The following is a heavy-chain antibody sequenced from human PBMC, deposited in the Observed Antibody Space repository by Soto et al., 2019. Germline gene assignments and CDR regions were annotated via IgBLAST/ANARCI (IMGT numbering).Heavy chain of an antibody. J-gene: IGHJ5*02. CDR1: GFTFSSYG. V-gene: IGHV3-33*01. CDR2: IYYDGSNK. CDR3: ARGHGVATTMGWFDP. Sequence: QVLLVESGGGVVQPGRSLRLSCAASGFTFSSYGMHWVRQAPGKGLEWVAVIYYDGSNKYYAESVKGRFTISRDNSKTMLYLQMNSLRAEDTAVYYCARGHGVATTMGWFDPWGQGTPVTVSS. D-gene: IGHD5-12*01.